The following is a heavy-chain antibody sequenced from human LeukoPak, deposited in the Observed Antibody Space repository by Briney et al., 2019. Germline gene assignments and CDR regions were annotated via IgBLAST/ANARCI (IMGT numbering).Heavy chain of an antibody. J-gene: IGHJ6*01. V-gene: IGHV1-69*13. Sequence: ASVKVSCKASGGTSSSYAISWVRQAPGQGLEWMGGIIPIFGTANYAQKFQGRVTITADESTSTAYMELSSLRSEDTAVYYCASHPATPSPYFYFGIDGWGQRNTVTGPS. CDR2: IIPIFGTA. CDR3: ASHPATPSPYFYFGIDG. CDR1: GGTSSSYA. D-gene: IGHD2-2*01.